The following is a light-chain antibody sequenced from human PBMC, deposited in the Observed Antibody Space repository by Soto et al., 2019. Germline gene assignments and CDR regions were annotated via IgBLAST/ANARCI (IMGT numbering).Light chain of an antibody. CDR1: QSISTW. Sequence: DIHMTQSPATLSASVGDRVTITCRASQSISTWLAWYQQKPGKAPKLLIYWASSLESGIPSRFSGSGSGTEFTLTISSLQPDDFATYYCQHYTTYSGTFGRGTKVDI. V-gene: IGKV1-5*03. CDR3: QHYTTYSGT. CDR2: WAS. J-gene: IGKJ3*01.